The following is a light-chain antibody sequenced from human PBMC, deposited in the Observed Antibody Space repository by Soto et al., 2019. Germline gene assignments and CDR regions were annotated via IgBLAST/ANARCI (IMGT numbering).Light chain of an antibody. J-gene: IGKJ3*01. CDR1: QSLGSRK. CDR2: AAS. Sequence: EIVLTQSPGTLSLSPGERATISCRASQSLGSRKLAWYQQKPGQPPRLLIHAASTRATGIPDRFSGSGSGTDFTLTISRLEPEDFAVYFCELYGGSPLSFGPGTKVDIK. V-gene: IGKV3-20*01. CDR3: ELYGGSPLS.